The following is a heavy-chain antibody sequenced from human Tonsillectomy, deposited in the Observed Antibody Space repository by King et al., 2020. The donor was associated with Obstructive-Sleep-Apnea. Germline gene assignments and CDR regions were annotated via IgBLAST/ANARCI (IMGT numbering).Heavy chain of an antibody. J-gene: IGHJ3*01. D-gene: IGHD6-19*01. V-gene: IGHV3-7*01. CDR2: IKEDGSQR. CDR1: GFSLSNYW. Sequence: VQLVESGGGLVRPGGSLRLSCAASGFSLSNYWMTWVRQAPGKGLEGVANIKEDGSQRNYVDSVKGRFTISRDNAKNSLYLQLNSLRAGDTAVYYCARDVTRAMNGWYDALDFWGQGTMVTVSS. CDR3: ARDVTRAMNGWYDALDF.